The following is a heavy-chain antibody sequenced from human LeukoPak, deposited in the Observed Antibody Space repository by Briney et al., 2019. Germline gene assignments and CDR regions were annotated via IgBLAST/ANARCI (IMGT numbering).Heavy chain of an antibody. CDR1: GGSISSYY. J-gene: IGHJ4*02. Sequence: SETLSLTCTVSGGSISSYYWSWIRQPAGKGLEWIGRVYASGSTNYNPSLKSRVTMSVDTSKNQFSLKLNSVTAADTAVYYCARDSYDSSLGYWGQGTLSPSPQ. V-gene: IGHV4-4*07. D-gene: IGHD3-22*01. CDR3: ARDSYDSSLGY. CDR2: VYASGST.